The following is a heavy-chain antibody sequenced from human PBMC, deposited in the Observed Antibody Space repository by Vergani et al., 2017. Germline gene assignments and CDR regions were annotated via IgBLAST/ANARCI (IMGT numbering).Heavy chain of an antibody. D-gene: IGHD1-26*01. CDR1: GFTFSSYA. J-gene: IGHJ4*02. Sequence: QVQLVESGGGVVQPGRSLRLSCAASGFTFSSYAMHWVRQAPGKGLEWVAVISYDGSNKYYADSVKGRFTISRDNSKNTLYLQMNSLRAEDTAVYYCARGCGSYRSPIDYWGQGTLVTVSS. V-gene: IGHV3-30*14. CDR2: ISYDGSNK. CDR3: ARGCGSYRSPIDY.